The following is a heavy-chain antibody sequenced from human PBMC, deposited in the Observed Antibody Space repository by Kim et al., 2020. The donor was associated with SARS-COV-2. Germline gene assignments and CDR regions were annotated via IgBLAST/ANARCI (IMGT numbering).Heavy chain of an antibody. V-gene: IGHV4-34*01. D-gene: IGHD3-22*01. CDR3: ARTYYGFDY. J-gene: IGHJ4*02. Sequence: GNTNYNPALKSRVTISVDTSKKQISLKVFSVTAADTAVYYCARTYYGFDYWGQGTLITVSS. CDR2: GNT.